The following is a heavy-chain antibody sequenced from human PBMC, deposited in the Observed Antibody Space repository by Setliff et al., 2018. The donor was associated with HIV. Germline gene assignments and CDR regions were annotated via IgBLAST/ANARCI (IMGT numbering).Heavy chain of an antibody. V-gene: IGHV1-8*01. D-gene: IGHD3-3*01. J-gene: IGHJ3*02. CDR3: ARAYNFWTRGAFDI. CDR1: GGTFSSYG. CDR2: MNPNSGNT. Sequence: ASVKVSCKASGGTFSSYGITWVRQAPGQGLEWMGWMNPNSGNTGYAQKFQGRVTMTRNTSISTAYMELSSLRSEDTAVYYCARAYNFWTRGAFDIWGQGTMVTVSS.